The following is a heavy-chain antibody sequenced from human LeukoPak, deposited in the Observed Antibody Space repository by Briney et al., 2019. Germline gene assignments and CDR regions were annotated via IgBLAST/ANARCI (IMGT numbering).Heavy chain of an antibody. CDR2: MNPNSGNT. Sequence: GASVKVSCKASGYTFTSYDINWVRQATGQGLEWMGWMNPNSGNTGYAQKFQGRVTMTRNTSISTAYMELSSLRSEDTAVYYCARDRGGSGRAPESFQHWGQGTLVTVSS. V-gene: IGHV1-8*01. J-gene: IGHJ1*01. CDR1: GYTFTSYD. D-gene: IGHD3-10*01. CDR3: ARDRGGSGRAPESFQH.